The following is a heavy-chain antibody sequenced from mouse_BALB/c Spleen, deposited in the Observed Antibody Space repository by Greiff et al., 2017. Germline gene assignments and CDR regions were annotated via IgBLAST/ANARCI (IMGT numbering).Heavy chain of an antibody. CDR1: GFTFSDYY. Sequence: EVMLVESGGGLVKPGGSLKLSCAASGFTFSDYYMYWVRQTPEKRLEWVATISDGGSYTYYPDSVKGRFTISKDNAKNNLYLQMSSLKSEDTAMYYCAREGDGKGEDYWGQGTTLTVSS. J-gene: IGHJ2*01. CDR3: AREGDGKGEDY. D-gene: IGHD1-2*01. V-gene: IGHV5-4*02. CDR2: ISDGGSYT.